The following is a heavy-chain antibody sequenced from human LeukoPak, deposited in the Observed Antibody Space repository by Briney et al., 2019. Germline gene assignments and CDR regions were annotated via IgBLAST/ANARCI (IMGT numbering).Heavy chain of an antibody. CDR2: INPNSGGT. V-gene: IGHV1-2*02. D-gene: IGHD3-22*01. CDR1: GYTFTGYY. CDR3: ARVSYYYDSSGSLGY. J-gene: IGHJ4*02. Sequence: ASVKVSCKASGYTFTGYYMHWVRQAPGQGLEWMGWINPNSGGTNYAQKFQGRVTMTRDTFISTAYMELSRLRSDDTAVYYCARVSYYYDSSGSLGYWGQGTLVTVSS.